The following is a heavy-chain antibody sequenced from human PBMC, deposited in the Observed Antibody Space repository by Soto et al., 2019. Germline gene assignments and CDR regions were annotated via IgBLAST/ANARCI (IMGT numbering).Heavy chain of an antibody. J-gene: IGHJ4*02. CDR3: AGHDQWLEAFDY. Sequence: QLQLQESGPGLVKPSETLSLTCTVSGGSISSSSYYWGWIRQPPGKGPEWIGSFYYSGSTYYKPSLKSRLTISVDTSKNQFSLKLSSVTAADAAVYYCAGHDQWLEAFDYWGQGTLITVSS. V-gene: IGHV4-39*01. CDR1: GGSISSSSYY. D-gene: IGHD6-19*01. CDR2: FYYSGST.